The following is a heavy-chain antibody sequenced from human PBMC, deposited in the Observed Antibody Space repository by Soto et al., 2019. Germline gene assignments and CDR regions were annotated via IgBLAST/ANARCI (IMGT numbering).Heavy chain of an antibody. D-gene: IGHD4-17*01. CDR1: GGTFSSYT. Sequence: QVQLVQSGAEVKKPGSSVKVSCKASGGTFSSYTISWVRQDPGQGLEWMGRIIPIFCIANYAQKFQGRVTITADKSTSTAYMELSSLRSEDTAVYYCACTVTTFLDYWGQGTLVTVSS. V-gene: IGHV1-69*02. CDR2: IIPIFCIA. J-gene: IGHJ4*02. CDR3: ACTVTTFLDY.